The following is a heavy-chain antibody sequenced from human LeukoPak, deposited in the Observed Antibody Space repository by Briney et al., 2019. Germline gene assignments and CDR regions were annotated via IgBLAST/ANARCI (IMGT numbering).Heavy chain of an antibody. Sequence: GGSLRLSCAASGFTFSSYAMSWVRQAPGKGLEWVSAISGSGGSTYYADSVRGRFTISRDNSKNTLYLQMNSLRAEDTAVYYCARDVHYYDSSGYDYWGQGTLVTVSS. CDR3: ARDVHYYDSSGYDY. CDR2: ISGSGGST. CDR1: GFTFSSYA. D-gene: IGHD3-22*01. J-gene: IGHJ4*02. V-gene: IGHV3-23*01.